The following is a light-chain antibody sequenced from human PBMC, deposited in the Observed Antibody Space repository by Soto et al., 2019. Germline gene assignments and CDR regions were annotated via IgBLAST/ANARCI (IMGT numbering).Light chain of an antibody. Sequence: QSVLTQPPSASGSPGQSVTIPCTGTSSNIGGYNYVSWYQQHPGKAPKLMIYEVTERPSGVPDRFSGSKSDNTASLTVSGLQAEDEADYYCSSFAGSNNFRVFGGGTKLTVL. CDR1: SSNIGGYNY. V-gene: IGLV2-8*01. CDR2: EVT. CDR3: SSFAGSNNFRV. J-gene: IGLJ3*02.